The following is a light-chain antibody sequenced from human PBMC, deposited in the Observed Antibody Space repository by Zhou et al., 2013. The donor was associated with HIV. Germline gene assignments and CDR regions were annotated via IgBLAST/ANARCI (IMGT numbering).Light chain of an antibody. CDR1: QTISNF. Sequence: DIQMTQSPSTLSASVGDRVTITCRASQTISNFLAWYQQKPGKAPKVLIYKASSLESGVPSRFSGRGSGTDFTLTITGLQPEDFATYYCQQTYSTPELSFGGGTKVEIK. CDR3: QQTYSTPELS. V-gene: IGKV1-5*03. CDR2: KAS. J-gene: IGKJ4*01.